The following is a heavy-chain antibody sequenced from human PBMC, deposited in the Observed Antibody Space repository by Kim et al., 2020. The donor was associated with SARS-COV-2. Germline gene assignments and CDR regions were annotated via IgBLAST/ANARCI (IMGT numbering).Heavy chain of an antibody. CDR2: INSDGSST. J-gene: IGHJ6*02. CDR1: GFTFSSYW. D-gene: IGHD5-18*01. CDR3: ATFPKGYSYGYKFVYYYGMDV. V-gene: IGHV3-74*01. Sequence: GGSLRLSCAASGFTFSSYWMHWVRQAPGKGLVWVSRINSDGSSTSYADSVKGRFTISRDNAKNTLYLQMNSLRAEDTAVYYCATFPKGYSYGYKFVYYYGMDVWGQGTTVTVSS.